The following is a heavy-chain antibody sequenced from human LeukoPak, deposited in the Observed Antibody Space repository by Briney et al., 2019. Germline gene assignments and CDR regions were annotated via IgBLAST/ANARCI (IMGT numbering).Heavy chain of an antibody. CDR1: GYTFTCYY. J-gene: IGHJ3*02. CDR2: INPSSGGT. V-gene: IGHV1-2*02. CDR3: ARAGVWDYSDSSGYHNAAFDI. D-gene: IGHD3-22*01. Sequence: ASVKVSCKASGYTFTCYYMHWVRQAPGQGLEWMGWINPSSGGTNYAQKFQGRVTVTRDTSISTAYMDLSRLRSDDTAVYYCARAGVWDYSDSSGYHNAAFDIWGQGTMVTVSS.